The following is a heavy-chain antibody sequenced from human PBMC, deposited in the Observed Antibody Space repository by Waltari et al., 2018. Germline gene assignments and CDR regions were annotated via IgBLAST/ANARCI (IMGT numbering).Heavy chain of an antibody. CDR3: ARSIAVAGTPMGY. V-gene: IGHV4-38-2*01. CDR1: GYSISSGYY. J-gene: IGHJ4*02. CDR2: IYHSGRT. D-gene: IGHD6-19*01. Sequence: QVQLQESGPGLVKPSETLSLTCAVSGYSISSGYYWCWIRQPPGKGLEGIGGIYHSGRTNNNPTLKTGVTKSLDTTKNKSTMKPSTVTAADPAVYYCARSIAVAGTPMGYWGQGTLVTVSS.